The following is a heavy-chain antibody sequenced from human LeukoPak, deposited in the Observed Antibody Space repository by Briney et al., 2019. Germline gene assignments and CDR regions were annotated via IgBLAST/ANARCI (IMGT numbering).Heavy chain of an antibody. Sequence: SETLSLTCTVSGGSISSHYWSWIRQPPGKGLEWIGYIYYSGSTNYNPSLKSRVTISVDTSKNQFSLKLSSVTAADTAVYYCARRFREMANHDAFDIWGQGTMATVSS. D-gene: IGHD5-24*01. CDR3: ARRFREMANHDAFDI. V-gene: IGHV4-59*11. CDR1: GGSISSHY. CDR2: IYYSGST. J-gene: IGHJ3*02.